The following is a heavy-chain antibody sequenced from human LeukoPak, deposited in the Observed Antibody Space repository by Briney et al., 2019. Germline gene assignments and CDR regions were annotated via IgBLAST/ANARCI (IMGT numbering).Heavy chain of an antibody. CDR2: TYYRSKLYH. V-gene: IGHV6-1*01. J-gene: IGHJ4*02. CDR3: AHQKLGNLDY. D-gene: IGHD1-14*01. CDR1: GDSVSSNSAA. Sequence: SQTLSLTCAISGDSVSSNSAAWNWIRQSPSRGLEWLGRTYYRSKLYHDYAVSVKSRITINPDTSKHQLSLQLNSVTPEDTAVYYCAHQKLGNLDYWGQGTLVTVSS.